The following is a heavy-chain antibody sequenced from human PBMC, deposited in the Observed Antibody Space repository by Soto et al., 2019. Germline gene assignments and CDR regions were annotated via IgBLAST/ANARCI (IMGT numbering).Heavy chain of an antibody. D-gene: IGHD3-3*01. Sequence: SETLSLTCTFSGGSISSYYWSWIRQPPRKGLEWIGYIYYNGSTNYNPSLKSRVTISVDTSKNQFSLKLSTVTAADTAVYYCARKGVGAAFDIWGQGTMVTVSS. CDR2: IYYNGST. J-gene: IGHJ3*02. CDR3: ARKGVGAAFDI. CDR1: GGSISSYY. V-gene: IGHV4-59*01.